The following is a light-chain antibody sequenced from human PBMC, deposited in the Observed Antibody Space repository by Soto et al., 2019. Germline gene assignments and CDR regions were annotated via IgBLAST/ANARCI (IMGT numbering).Light chain of an antibody. J-gene: IGKJ4*01. CDR2: DAS. Sequence: EIVMTQSPATLSVSPGERATLSCRASQSITGNLTWYQQKPGQAPRLLICDASTRATGIPARFSGSGSGTEFTLTISSLQSEDFAVYYCQQYNNWPLTFGGGTKVEIK. V-gene: IGKV3-15*01. CDR1: QSITGN. CDR3: QQYNNWPLT.